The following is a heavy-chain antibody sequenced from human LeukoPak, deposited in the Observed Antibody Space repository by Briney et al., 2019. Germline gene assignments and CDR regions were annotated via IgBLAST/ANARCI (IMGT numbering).Heavy chain of an antibody. CDR2: ISSGGDTI. J-gene: IGHJ4*02. D-gene: IGHD1-1*01. V-gene: IGHV3-11*01. Sequence: GGSLRLSCAASGFTYSAFFMSWIRQAPGRGLEWVSYISSGGDTIYYADSVKGRFTISRDNAKNSLFLQMNSLRAEDTAVYYCARDIWEAGTDHWGQGTVVTVSS. CDR1: GFTYSAFF. CDR3: ARDIWEAGTDH.